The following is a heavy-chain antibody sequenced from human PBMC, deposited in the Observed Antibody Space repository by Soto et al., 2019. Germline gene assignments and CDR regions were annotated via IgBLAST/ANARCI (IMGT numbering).Heavy chain of an antibody. V-gene: IGHV1-2*04. J-gene: IGHJ3*02. Sequence: QVQLVQSGAEVKKPGASVKVSCKASGYTFTGYYMHWVRQAPGQGLEWMGWIHPNGGGTNYAKKFQGWVTMTRDTSISTAYMELSRLRSDDTAVYYCARDRFKGEGAFDIWGQGTMVTVSS. D-gene: IGHD3-16*01. CDR2: IHPNGGGT. CDR1: GYTFTGYY. CDR3: ARDRFKGEGAFDI.